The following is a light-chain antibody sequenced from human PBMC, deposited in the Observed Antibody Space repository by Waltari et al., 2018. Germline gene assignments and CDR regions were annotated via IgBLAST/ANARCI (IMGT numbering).Light chain of an antibody. CDR1: SGHNNYA. Sequence: QLVLTQSPSASASLGASVTLTCTLSSGHNNYAIAWHQQQPEKGPRFLMKVDNDGSRTKGDGIPDRFSGSTSGAERYLTISSLQSEDEADYYCQTWDSGIWVFGGGTKLTVL. J-gene: IGLJ3*02. CDR3: QTWDSGIWV. V-gene: IGLV4-69*01. CDR2: VDNDGSR.